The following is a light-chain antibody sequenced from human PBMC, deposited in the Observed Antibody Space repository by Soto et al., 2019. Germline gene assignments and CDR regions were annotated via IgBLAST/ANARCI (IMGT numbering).Light chain of an antibody. CDR1: QSLGSN. CDR2: GTS. V-gene: IGKV3-15*01. Sequence: EIVMTQSPATLSVSAGERATLSCRASQSLGSNLAWYQQKPGQAPRLLIYGTSTRATDIPARFSGSGSGTEFTLTISSLQSEDFAVYYCQQYNYWPRTFGPGTKVDI. J-gene: IGKJ1*01. CDR3: QQYNYWPRT.